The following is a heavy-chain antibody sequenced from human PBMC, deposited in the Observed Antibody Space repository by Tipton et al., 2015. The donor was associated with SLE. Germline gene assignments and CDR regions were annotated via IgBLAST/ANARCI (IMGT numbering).Heavy chain of an antibody. D-gene: IGHD1-26*01. V-gene: IGHV3-7*04. CDR1: GFTVSRSW. CDR3: ARGTTRVGPSSFGL. J-gene: IGHJ5*02. CDR2: IKEDGSEK. Sequence: GSLRLSCAASGFTVSRSWMSWVRQAPGKGLEWVATIKEDGSEKYYVDSVKGRFTISRDNARNTVYLQMNSLTAEDTGVYYCARGTTRVGPSSFGLWGRGTLVSVSS.